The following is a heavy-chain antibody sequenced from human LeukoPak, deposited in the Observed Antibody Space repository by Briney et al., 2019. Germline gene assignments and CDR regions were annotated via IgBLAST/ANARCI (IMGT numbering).Heavy chain of an antibody. CDR1: GFTFSSYS. J-gene: IGHJ4*02. D-gene: IGHD3-10*01. Sequence: GGSLRLSCAASGFTFSSYSMNWVRQAPGKGLEWVANIKQDGSENYYVDSVKGRFTISRDNAKNSLFLQMNSLRAEDTAVYYCARGWVRGIARFFDYWGQGTLVTVSS. CDR3: ARGWVRGIARFFDY. CDR2: IKQDGSEN. V-gene: IGHV3-7*03.